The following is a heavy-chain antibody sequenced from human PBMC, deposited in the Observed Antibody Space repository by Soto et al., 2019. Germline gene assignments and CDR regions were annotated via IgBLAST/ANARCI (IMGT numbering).Heavy chain of an antibody. J-gene: IGHJ4*02. Sequence: QVQLVQSGAEVKKPGASVRISCRASGYSFTSTYVHWVRQAPGQGPEWMGIINPAGGTTYYAQKLQGRLTITSDTPTDTVFMDLNDLTSEDTAVYFCALKVVTYYDNWGQGTLLTVSS. CDR3: ALKVVTYYDN. V-gene: IGHV1-46*01. D-gene: IGHD2-21*02. CDR2: INPAGGTT. CDR1: GYSFTSTY.